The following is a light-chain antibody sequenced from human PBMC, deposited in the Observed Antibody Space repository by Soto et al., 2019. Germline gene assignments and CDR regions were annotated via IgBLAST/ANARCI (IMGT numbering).Light chain of an antibody. J-gene: IGLJ1*01. CDR3: QVWYSSTDLYV. CDR2: ADS. Sequence: SYELPQPPSVSVAPGQTARLTCGGNNIGSESVHWYQQRPGQAPVLVVYADSDRPSGIPERFSGSNSANTATLTISRVEAGDEADYYCQVWYSSTDLYVFGSGTKLTVL. V-gene: IGLV3-21*02. CDR1: NIGSES.